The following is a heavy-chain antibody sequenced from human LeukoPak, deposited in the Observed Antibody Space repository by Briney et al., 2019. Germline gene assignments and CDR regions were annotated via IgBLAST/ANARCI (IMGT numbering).Heavy chain of an antibody. CDR3: ARVGGTLVYFDY. J-gene: IGHJ4*02. V-gene: IGHV4-31*11. D-gene: IGHD4-23*01. Sequence: SETLSLTCAVSGGSISSGGYYWSWIRQHPGKGLEWIGYIYYSGSTYYNPSLKSRVTISVDTSKNQFSLKLSSVTAADTAVCYCARVGGTLVYFDYWGQGTLVTVSS. CDR1: GGSISSGGYY. CDR2: IYYSGST.